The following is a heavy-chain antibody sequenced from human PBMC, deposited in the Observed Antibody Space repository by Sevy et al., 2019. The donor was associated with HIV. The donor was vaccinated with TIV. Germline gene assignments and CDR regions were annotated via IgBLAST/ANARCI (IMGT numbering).Heavy chain of an antibody. CDR3: ARGRYSSGWFDAFDI. J-gene: IGHJ3*02. CDR2: IYTRGGT. CDR1: GGSLSSYY. Sequence: SETLSLTCPVSGGSLSSYYWSWIRQPAGKGLEWIWGIYTRGGTNYNPSLKSRVTMSVETSKNRFSLKLSSVNAADTAVYYCARGRYSSGWFDAFDIWGQGTMVTVSS. D-gene: IGHD6-19*01. V-gene: IGHV4-4*07.